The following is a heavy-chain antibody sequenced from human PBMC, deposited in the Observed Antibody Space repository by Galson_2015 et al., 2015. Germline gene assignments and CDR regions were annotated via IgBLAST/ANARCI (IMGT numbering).Heavy chain of an antibody. D-gene: IGHD3-10*01. Sequence: SVKVSCKASGDTFPNYVISWVRQAPGQRLEWMGWISTYSGNTHYAQKIQGRVTMTTDTSTRTAYMELRSLNTDDTAVYYCARGKGDCYYDSWGQGTLVTVSS. J-gene: IGHJ5*01. CDR1: GDTFPNYV. CDR2: ISTYSGNT. CDR3: ARGKGDCYYDS. V-gene: IGHV1-18*01.